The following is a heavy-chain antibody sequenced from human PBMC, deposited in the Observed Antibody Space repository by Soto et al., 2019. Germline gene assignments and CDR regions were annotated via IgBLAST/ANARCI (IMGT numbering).Heavy chain of an antibody. CDR2: ISYDGSNK. CDR1: GFTFSSYA. Sequence: GGSLRLSCAASGFTFSSYAMHWVRQAPGKGLEWVAVISYDGSNKYYADSVKGRFTISRDNSKNTLYLHMNSLRAEDTAVYYCARDLSLQLVHWFDPWGQGTLVTVSS. J-gene: IGHJ5*02. V-gene: IGHV3-30-3*01. CDR3: ARDLSLQLVHWFDP. D-gene: IGHD6-13*01.